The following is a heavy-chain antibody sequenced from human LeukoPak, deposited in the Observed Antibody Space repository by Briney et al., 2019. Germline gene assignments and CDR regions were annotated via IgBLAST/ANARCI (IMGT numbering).Heavy chain of an antibody. CDR2: ISGSGGST. CDR3: AKDRSSSGCWWFDP. D-gene: IGHD6-19*01. J-gene: IGHJ5*02. V-gene: IGHV3-23*01. Sequence: GGSLRLSWAAPGFTFSSYAMSWVRQAPGKGLDWVSAISGSGGSTFYADSVKGRFTISRDNSKNTLYLQMNSLRAEDTAVYYCAKDRSSSGCWWFDPWGQGTLVTVSS. CDR1: GFTFSSYA.